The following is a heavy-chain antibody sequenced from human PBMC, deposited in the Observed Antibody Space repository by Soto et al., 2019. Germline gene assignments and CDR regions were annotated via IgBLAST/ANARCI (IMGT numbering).Heavy chain of an antibody. J-gene: IGHJ4*02. CDR1: GGSISSYY. V-gene: IGHV4-59*08. CDR2: IYYSGST. Sequence: SETLSLTCTVSGGSISSYYWSWIRQPPGKGLEWIGYIYYSGSTNYNPSLKSRVTISVDTSKNQFSLKLSSVTAADTAVYYCARQSGAAVAGYCFDYWGQGTLVTVSS. CDR3: ARQSGAAVAGYCFDY. D-gene: IGHD6-19*01.